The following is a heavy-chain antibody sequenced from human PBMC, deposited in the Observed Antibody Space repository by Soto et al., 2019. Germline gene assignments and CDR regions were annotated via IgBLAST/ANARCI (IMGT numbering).Heavy chain of an antibody. CDR2: ISSSSSYI. Sequence: EVQLVESGGGLVKPGGSLRLSCAASGFTFSSYSMNWVRQAPGKGLEWVSSISSSSSYIYYADSVKGRFTISRDNAKKSLLLEMNSVRAEEKGVYYCARDTLGSSWNHYDDDGMDVWGQGSTVTVCS. V-gene: IGHV3-21*01. J-gene: IGHJ6*02. CDR1: GFTFSSYS. CDR3: ARDTLGSSWNHYDDDGMDV. D-gene: IGHD6-13*01.